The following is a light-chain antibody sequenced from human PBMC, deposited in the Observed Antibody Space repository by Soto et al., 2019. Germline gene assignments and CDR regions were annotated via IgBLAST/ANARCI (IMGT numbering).Light chain of an antibody. CDR2: AES. J-gene: IGKJ4*01. CDR1: ECISSY. V-gene: IGKV1-39*01. CDR3: QQSYSIPLT. Sequence: DIQMTQSPSSLSASVGNRATITCRASECISSYLNRSQQKPGKAPKLLIYAESGLQGWVPSRFSGSGSGTDFTLPISSLQPEDFASYYCQQSYSIPLTFGGGTKADIK.